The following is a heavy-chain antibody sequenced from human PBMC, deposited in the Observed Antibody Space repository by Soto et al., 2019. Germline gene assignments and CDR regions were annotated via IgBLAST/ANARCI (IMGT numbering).Heavy chain of an antibody. CDR1: GFTFRSYW. Sequence: GGSLRLSCAASGFTFRSYWMTWVRQAPGEGLEWVSNINPAGNVQQYADSVKERFTISRDNAKNSLFLQMSGLRVEDTAVYYCATANTPYAFDMWGQGTMVTVSS. V-gene: IGHV3-7*01. CDR2: INPAGNVQ. CDR3: ATANTPYAFDM. J-gene: IGHJ3*02.